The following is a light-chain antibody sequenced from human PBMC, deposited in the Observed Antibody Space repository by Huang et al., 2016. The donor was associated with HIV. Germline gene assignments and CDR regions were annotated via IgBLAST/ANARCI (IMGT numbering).Light chain of an antibody. CDR2: AAS. CDR1: QGISSY. V-gene: IGKV1-9*01. CDR3: QQLNSYPRT. J-gene: IGKJ1*01. Sequence: IQLTQSPSSLSASVGDRVTITCRASQGISSYLAWYQQKPGKAPKLLIYAASTLQSGVPSRVNGSGSGTDFTLNISSLQPEDFATYYCQQLNSYPRTFGQETKVEIK.